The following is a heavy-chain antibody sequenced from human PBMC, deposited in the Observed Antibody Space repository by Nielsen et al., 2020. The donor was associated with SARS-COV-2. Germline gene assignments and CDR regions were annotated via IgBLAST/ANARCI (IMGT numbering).Heavy chain of an antibody. Sequence: SETLSLTCTVSGGSISSGDYYWSWIRQPPGKGLEWIGYIYYSGSNYYNPSLKSRVTISVDTSKNQFSLKLSSVTAADTALYYCARVVGVVTIFGVVISNYFDYWGQGTLVTVSS. D-gene: IGHD3-3*01. CDR2: IYYSGSN. CDR1: GGSISSGDYY. J-gene: IGHJ4*02. V-gene: IGHV4-30-4*01. CDR3: ARVVGVVTIFGVVISNYFDY.